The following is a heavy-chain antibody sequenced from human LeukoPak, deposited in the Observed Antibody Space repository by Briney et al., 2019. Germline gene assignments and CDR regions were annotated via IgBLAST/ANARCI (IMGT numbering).Heavy chain of an antibody. CDR1: GFTFSSYS. J-gene: IGHJ3*02. V-gene: IGHV3-23*01. Sequence: GGSLRLSCAASGFTFSSYSMNWVRQAPGKGLEWVSAISGSGGSTYYADSVKGRFTISRDNSKNTLYLQMNSLRAEDTAVYYCAKAQRGVIIPDDAFDIWGQGTMVTVSS. CDR3: AKAQRGVIIPDDAFDI. CDR2: ISGSGGST. D-gene: IGHD3-10*01.